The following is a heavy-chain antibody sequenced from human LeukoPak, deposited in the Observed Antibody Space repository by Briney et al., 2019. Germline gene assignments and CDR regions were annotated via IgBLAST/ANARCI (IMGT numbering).Heavy chain of an antibody. CDR2: IYSGRST. V-gene: IGHV3-66*01. CDR1: GFTVSSNY. D-gene: IGHD1/OR15-1a*01. CDR3: ARGTWLNKLFDF. Sequence: QTGGSLRLSCEASGFTVSSNYMSWVRQAPGKGLEWVSVIYSGRSTYYADSVKGRFTISRDNSKNTVYLQMNSLRAEDTALYYCARGTWLNKLFDFWGQGTLVTVSS. J-gene: IGHJ4*02.